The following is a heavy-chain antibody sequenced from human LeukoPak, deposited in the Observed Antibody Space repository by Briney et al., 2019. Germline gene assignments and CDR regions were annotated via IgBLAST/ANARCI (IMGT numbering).Heavy chain of an antibody. V-gene: IGHV3-21*01. CDR1: GFTFSSYS. J-gene: IGHJ6*02. CDR2: ISSSSSYI. D-gene: IGHD6-19*01. Sequence: RSGGSLRLSCAASGFTFSSYSMNWVRQAPGKGLEWVSSISSSSSYIYYADSVKGRFTISRDNAKNSLYLQMNSLRAEDTAVYYCASAYRSGYPATDYYYGMDVWGQGTTVTVSS. CDR3: ASAYRSGYPATDYYYGMDV.